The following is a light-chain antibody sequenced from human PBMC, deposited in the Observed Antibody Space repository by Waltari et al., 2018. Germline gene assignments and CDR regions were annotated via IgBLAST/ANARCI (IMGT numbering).Light chain of an antibody. CDR2: DVS. CDR1: SRDIGKYNY. Sequence: QSALTQPASVSGSPGQPITISCSGTSRDIGKYNYVPWFQQHPGKAPKLMIYDVSNRPSGVSDRFSGSKSGNTASLTISGLQTEDESDYYCTSFTSSNTYVFGTGTKVTVL. J-gene: IGLJ1*01. V-gene: IGLV2-14*03. CDR3: TSFTSSNTYV.